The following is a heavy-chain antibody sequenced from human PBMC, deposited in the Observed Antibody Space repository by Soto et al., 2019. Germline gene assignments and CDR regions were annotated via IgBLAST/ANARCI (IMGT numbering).Heavy chain of an antibody. CDR2: TYYRSKWYN. J-gene: IGHJ5*02. CDR3: ARDLGPGLAVAAGHNWFDP. CDR1: GDSVSSNSAA. Sequence: QSQTLSLTCAISGDSVSSNSAAWNWIRQSPSRGLEWLGRTYYRSKWYNAYAVSVKSRITINPDTSKNQLSLQLNSVTPEATAVYDCARDLGPGLAVAAGHNWFDPWGQGTLVTVSS. V-gene: IGHV6-1*01. D-gene: IGHD6-19*01.